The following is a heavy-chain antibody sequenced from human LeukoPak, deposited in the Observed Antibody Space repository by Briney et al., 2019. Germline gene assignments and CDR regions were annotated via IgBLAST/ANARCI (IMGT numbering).Heavy chain of an antibody. CDR1: DDSITMYY. CDR3: ARVMSRSVGATQYYYYYMDV. Sequence: ETLSLTCTVSDDSITMYYWTWIRQPPGKGLEWVSSINWNGGSTGYADSVKGRFTISRDNAKNSLYLQMNSLRAEDTAVYYCARVMSRSVGATQYYYYYMDVWGKGTTVTISS. D-gene: IGHD1-26*01. J-gene: IGHJ6*03. V-gene: IGHV3-20*04. CDR2: INWNGGST.